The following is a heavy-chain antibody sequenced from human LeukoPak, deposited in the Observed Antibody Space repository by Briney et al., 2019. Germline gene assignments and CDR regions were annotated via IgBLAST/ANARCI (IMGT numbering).Heavy chain of an antibody. CDR1: GFIVNNNY. CDR2: FYSGGST. CDR3: ARGAGSAAPFDY. Sequence: GGSLRLSCAASGFIVNNNYMSWVRQAPGKGLEWVSVFYSGGSTYYADSVKDRFTISRDSSENTVYLQMNSLRAADTAVYYCARGAGSAAPFDYWGQGTLVTVSS. J-gene: IGHJ4*02. V-gene: IGHV3-53*01. D-gene: IGHD3-10*01.